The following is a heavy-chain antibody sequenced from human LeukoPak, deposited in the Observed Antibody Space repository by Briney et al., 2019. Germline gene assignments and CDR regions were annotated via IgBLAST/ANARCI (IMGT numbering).Heavy chain of an antibody. CDR3: ARDPRYSGYDFVDY. D-gene: IGHD5-12*01. Sequence: PGGSLRLSCAASGFTFSDYYMSWIRQAPGKGLEWVSYISSSGSTIYYADSVKGRFTISRDNAKNSLYLQMNSLRAEDTAAYYCARDPRYSGYDFVDYWGQGTLVTVSS. CDR1: GFTFSDYY. J-gene: IGHJ4*02. CDR2: ISSSGSTI. V-gene: IGHV3-11*04.